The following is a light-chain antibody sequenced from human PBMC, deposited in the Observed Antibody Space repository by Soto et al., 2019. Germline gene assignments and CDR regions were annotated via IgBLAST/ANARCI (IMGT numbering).Light chain of an antibody. Sequence: QSALTQPASVSGSPGQSITISCTGTSSDVGGYNFVSWYQQYPGKAPKLMIYEVSHRPSGVSNRFSGSKSGNTASLTFSGLQAEDESDYYCSSSTGSSTRYVFGTGTKLTV. CDR2: EVS. CDR1: SSDVGGYNF. CDR3: SSSTGSSTRYV. J-gene: IGLJ1*01. V-gene: IGLV2-14*01.